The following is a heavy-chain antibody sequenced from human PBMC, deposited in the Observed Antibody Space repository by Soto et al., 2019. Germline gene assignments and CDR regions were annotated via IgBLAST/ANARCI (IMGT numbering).Heavy chain of an antibody. Sequence: PGGSLRLSCAASGFTFSSYGMHWVRQAPGKGLEWVAVISYDGSNKYYADSVKGRFTISRDNSKNTLYLQMNSLRAEDTAVYYCAKDRAYDILTGYFSRYGMDVWGQGTTVTVSS. V-gene: IGHV3-30*18. D-gene: IGHD3-9*01. CDR1: GFTFSSYG. CDR2: ISYDGSNK. J-gene: IGHJ6*02. CDR3: AKDRAYDILTGYFSRYGMDV.